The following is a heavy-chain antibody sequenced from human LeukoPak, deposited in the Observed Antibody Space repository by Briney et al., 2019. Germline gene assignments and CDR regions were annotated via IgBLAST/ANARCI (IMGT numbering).Heavy chain of an antibody. Sequence: SETLSLTCAVYGGPFSDNYWSWIRQPPGKGLEWIGEINHSGSTNYNPSLKSRVTISVDTSKNQFSLKLSSVTAADTAVYYCARGYCRGTSCNRYTFDMWGQGTMVTVSS. J-gene: IGHJ3*02. CDR2: INHSGST. CDR3: ARGYCRGTSCNRYTFDM. V-gene: IGHV4-34*01. CDR1: GGPFSDNY. D-gene: IGHD2-2*01.